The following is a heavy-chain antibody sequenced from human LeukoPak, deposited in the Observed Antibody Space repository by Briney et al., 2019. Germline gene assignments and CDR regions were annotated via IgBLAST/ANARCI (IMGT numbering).Heavy chain of an antibody. CDR1: GYTFTSYG. Sequence: GASVKVSCKASGYTFTSYGISWVRQAPGQGLEWMGWISAYNGNTNYAQKLQGRVTMTTDTSTSTAYMELRSLRSDDTAVYYCARDPPMGGSYSRPFDYWGQGTLVTVSS. CDR3: ARDPPMGGSYSRPFDY. D-gene: IGHD1-26*01. J-gene: IGHJ4*02. V-gene: IGHV1-18*01. CDR2: ISAYNGNT.